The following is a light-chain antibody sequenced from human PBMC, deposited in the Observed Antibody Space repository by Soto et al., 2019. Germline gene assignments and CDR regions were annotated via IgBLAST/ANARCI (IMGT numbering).Light chain of an antibody. CDR2: ATS. J-gene: IGKJ4*01. Sequence: DVQMTQSPSSLSAFVGDRVTITCRASQGIAPYLAWFQQKPGKGPKLLIYATSTSQSGVPSRFSGSGSGTDFTLTISSLQPEDVGTYYCQKYNSAPLTFGGGTKVEIK. CDR3: QKYNSAPLT. CDR1: QGIAPY. V-gene: IGKV1-27*01.